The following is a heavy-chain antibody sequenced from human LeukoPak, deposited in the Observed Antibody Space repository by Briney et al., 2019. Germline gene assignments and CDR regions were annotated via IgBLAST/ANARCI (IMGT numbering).Heavy chain of an antibody. CDR3: ASVFWYSSSWSFDY. J-gene: IGHJ4*02. V-gene: IGHV1-2*02. D-gene: IGHD6-13*01. CDR1: GYTFTGYY. CDR2: INPNSGGT. Sequence: ASVKVCCKASGYTFTGYYMHWVRQAPGQGLEWMGWINPNSGGTNYAQKFQGRVTMTRDTSISTAYMELSRLRSDDTAVYYCASVFWYSSSWSFDYWGQGTLVTVSS.